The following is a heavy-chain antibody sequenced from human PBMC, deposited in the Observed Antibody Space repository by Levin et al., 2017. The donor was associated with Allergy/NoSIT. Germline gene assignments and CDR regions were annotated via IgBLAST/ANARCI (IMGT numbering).Heavy chain of an antibody. CDR3: VKESGSGRLDY. CDR2: VSGGSSYI. V-gene: IGHV3-11*06. Sequence: GGSLRLSCAASGFSFSEHYMNWIRQAPGKGLEWIAYVSGGSSYIDYADSVKGRFTISRDNTKYAVYLEMTNLRVEDSGVYYCVKESGSGRLDYWGQGSLVTVSS. J-gene: IGHJ4*02. D-gene: IGHD3-10*01. CDR1: GFSFSEHY.